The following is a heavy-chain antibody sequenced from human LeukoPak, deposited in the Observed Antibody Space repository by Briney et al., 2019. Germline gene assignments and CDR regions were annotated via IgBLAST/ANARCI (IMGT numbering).Heavy chain of an antibody. Sequence: GGSLRLSCAASGFTFSSYGMHWVRQAPGKGLEWVAFIRYDGSNKYYADSVKGRFAISRDNSKNTLYLQMNSLRVKDTAVYYCAKGRRDGYNSGPRGDIWGQGTLVTVSS. CDR3: AKGRRDGYNSGPRGDI. CDR2: IRYDGSNK. D-gene: IGHD5-24*01. CDR1: GFTFSSYG. V-gene: IGHV3-30*02. J-gene: IGHJ3*02.